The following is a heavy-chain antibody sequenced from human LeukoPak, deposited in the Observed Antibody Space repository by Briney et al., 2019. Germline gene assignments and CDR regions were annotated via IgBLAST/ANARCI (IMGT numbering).Heavy chain of an antibody. CDR1: GGSISSSNW. V-gene: IGHV4-4*02. J-gene: IGHJ6*02. Sequence: SETLSLTCAVSGGSISSSNWWGWVRQPPGKGLGWIGEIYHSGSTNYNPSLKSRVTISVDKSKNQFSLKLSSVTAADTAVYYCARVIAVAGYGMDVWGQGTTVTVSS. CDR2: IYHSGST. CDR3: ARVIAVAGYGMDV. D-gene: IGHD6-19*01.